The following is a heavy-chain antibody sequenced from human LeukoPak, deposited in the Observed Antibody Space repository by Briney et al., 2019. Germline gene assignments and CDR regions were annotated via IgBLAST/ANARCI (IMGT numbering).Heavy chain of an antibody. D-gene: IGHD4-17*01. CDR2: INHSGST. CDR3: AREDPLRYFDY. Sequence: SETLSLTCTVSGGSISSYYWSWIRQPPGKGLEWIGEINHSGSTNYNPSLKSRVTISVDTSKNQFSLKLSSVTAADTAVYYCAREDPLRYFDYWGQGTLVTVSS. J-gene: IGHJ4*02. CDR1: GGSISSYY. V-gene: IGHV4-34*01.